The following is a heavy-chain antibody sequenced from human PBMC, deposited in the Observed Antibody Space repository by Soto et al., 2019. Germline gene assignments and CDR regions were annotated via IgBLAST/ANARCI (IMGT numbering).Heavy chain of an antibody. J-gene: IGHJ6*02. CDR2: ISGSGGST. Sequence: GGSLRLSCAASGFTFSSYAMSWVRQAPGKGLEWVSAISGSGGSTYYADSVKGRFTISRDNSKNTLYLQMNSLRAEDTAVYYCAKVPTSPFYDSSGYYYGYYYYGMDVWGQGTMVTVSS. D-gene: IGHD3-22*01. V-gene: IGHV3-23*01. CDR1: GFTFSSYA. CDR3: AKVPTSPFYDSSGYYYGYYYYGMDV.